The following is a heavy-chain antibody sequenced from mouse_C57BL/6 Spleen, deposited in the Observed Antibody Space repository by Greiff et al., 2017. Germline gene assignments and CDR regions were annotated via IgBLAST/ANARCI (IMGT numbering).Heavy chain of an antibody. J-gene: IGHJ3*01. D-gene: IGHD1-1*01. CDR1: GFNIKDDY. CDR3: TNYGSSYTWFAY. V-gene: IGHV14-4*01. Sequence: EVQLQQSGAELVRPGASVKLSCTASGFNIKDDYMHWVKQRPEQGLEWIGWIDPENGDTEYASKFQGKATITADTSSNTAYLQLSSLTSEDTAVYYCTNYGSSYTWFAYWGQGTLVTVSA. CDR2: IDPENGDT.